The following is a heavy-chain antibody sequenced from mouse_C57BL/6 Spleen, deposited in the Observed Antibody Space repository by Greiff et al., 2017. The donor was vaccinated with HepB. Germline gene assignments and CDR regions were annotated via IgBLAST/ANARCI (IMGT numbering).Heavy chain of an antibody. D-gene: IGHD2-4*01. CDR1: GYAFSSYW. Sequence: VQLQQSGAELVKPGASVKISCKASGYAFSSYWMNWVKQRPGKGLEWIGQIYPGDGDTNYNGKFKGKATLTADKSSSTAYMQLSSLTSEDSAVYFCARGKGIYYDYELAYWGQGTLVTVSA. CDR3: ARGKGIYYDYELAY. CDR2: IYPGDGDT. V-gene: IGHV1-80*01. J-gene: IGHJ3*01.